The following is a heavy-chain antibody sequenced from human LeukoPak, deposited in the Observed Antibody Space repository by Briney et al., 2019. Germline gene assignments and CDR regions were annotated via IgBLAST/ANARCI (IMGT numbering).Heavy chain of an antibody. V-gene: IGHV3-48*01. CDR1: GFTFSSYS. CDR3: ASEYYYYMDV. CDR2: ISSSSSTI. Sequence: GGSLRLSCAASGFTFSSYSMNWVRQAPGKGLEWVSYISSSSSTIYYADSVKGRFTISRDNAKNSLYLQMNSLRAEDTAVYYCASEYYYYMDVWGKGTTVTVSS. J-gene: IGHJ6*03.